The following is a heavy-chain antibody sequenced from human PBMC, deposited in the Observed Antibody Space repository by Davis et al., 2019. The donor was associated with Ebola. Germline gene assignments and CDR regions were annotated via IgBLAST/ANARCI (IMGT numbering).Heavy chain of an antibody. CDR2: IYYSGST. J-gene: IGHJ5*02. Sequence: SETLSLTCTVSGGSIISSSYYWGWIRQPPGKGLEWIGSIYYSGSTYYNPSLKSRVTISVDTSKNQFSLKLSSVTAADTAVYYCARGGVRGVMLDWFDPWGQGTLVTVSS. CDR3: ARGGVRGVMLDWFDP. D-gene: IGHD3-10*01. V-gene: IGHV4-39*01. CDR1: GGSIISSSYY.